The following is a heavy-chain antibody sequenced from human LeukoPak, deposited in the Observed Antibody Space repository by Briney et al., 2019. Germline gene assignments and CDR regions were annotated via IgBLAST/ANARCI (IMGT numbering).Heavy chain of an antibody. J-gene: IGHJ4*02. D-gene: IGHD3-10*01. Sequence: ASVKVSCKASGYTFTGYYMHWVRQAPGQGLEWMGRINPNSGGTNYAQKFQGRVTMTRDTSISTAYMELSRLRSDDTAVYYCARGNMVRGVIITAADYWGQGTLVNVSS. CDR1: GYTFTGYY. CDR2: INPNSGGT. CDR3: ARGNMVRGVIITAADY. V-gene: IGHV1-2*06.